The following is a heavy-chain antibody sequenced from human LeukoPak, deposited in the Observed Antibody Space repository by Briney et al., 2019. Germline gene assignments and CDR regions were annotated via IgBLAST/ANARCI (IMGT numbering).Heavy chain of an antibody. D-gene: IGHD3-9*01. V-gene: IGHV3-23*01. J-gene: IGHJ4*02. CDR2: ISGIGDST. Sequence: TGGSLRLSCAVSGFAFRSYAMSWVRQAPGKGLEWVSAISGIGDSTYYADSVKGRFTISRDNSKNTLYLQVNSLRAEDTAVYYCAKNRGVLRNFDCYDYWGQGTLVTVSS. CDR1: GFAFRSYA. CDR3: AKNRGVLRNFDCYDY.